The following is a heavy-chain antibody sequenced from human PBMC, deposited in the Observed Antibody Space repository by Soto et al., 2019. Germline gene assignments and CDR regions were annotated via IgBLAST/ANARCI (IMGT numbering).Heavy chain of an antibody. CDR2: IYYTGRT. CDR1: SGSISSSYYY. J-gene: IGHJ6*03. V-gene: IGHV4-39*01. D-gene: IGHD3-16*01. CDR3: ARQAGAFGYYMDV. Sequence: QLQLQESGPGLVKPSESLSLTCTVSSGSISSSYYYWGWIRQPPGKGLEWIGAIYYTGRTYYNPPLQSRVTISVDTSKNQFSLKMSSVTAADTAVYFCARQAGAFGYYMDVWGKGATVTVSS.